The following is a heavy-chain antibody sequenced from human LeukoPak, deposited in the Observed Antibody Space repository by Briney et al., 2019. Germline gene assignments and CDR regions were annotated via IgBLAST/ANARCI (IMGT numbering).Heavy chain of an antibody. V-gene: IGHV1-2*02. CDR2: INPNSGGT. D-gene: IGHD2-15*01. CDR3: ALFPYFSGGAAFDI. J-gene: IGHJ3*02. Sequence: ASVKVSCKASGYTFTGYYMHWVRQAPGQGLEWMGWINPNSGGTNYAQKFQGRVTMTRDTSISTAYMELSRLRSDDTAVYYCALFPYFSGGAAFDIWGQGTMVTVSS. CDR1: GYTFTGYY.